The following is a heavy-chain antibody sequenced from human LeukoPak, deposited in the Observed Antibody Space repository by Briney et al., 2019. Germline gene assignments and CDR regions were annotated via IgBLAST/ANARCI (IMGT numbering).Heavy chain of an antibody. Sequence: PSETLSLTCTVSGGSISTSYWSWIRQPPGKGLEWIGYIYYSGSTDYNPSLTSRVTISVDTSKNQFSLRLNSVTAADTAVYYCARLTSGYYPYYFDYWGQGTLVTISS. CDR2: IYYSGST. V-gene: IGHV4-59*01. CDR1: GGSISTSY. CDR3: ARLTSGYYPYYFDY. D-gene: IGHD3-22*01. J-gene: IGHJ4*02.